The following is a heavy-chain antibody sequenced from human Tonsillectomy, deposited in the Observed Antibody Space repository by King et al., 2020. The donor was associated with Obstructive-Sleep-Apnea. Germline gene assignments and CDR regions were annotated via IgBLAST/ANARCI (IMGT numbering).Heavy chain of an antibody. J-gene: IGHJ4*02. D-gene: IGHD3-16*01. V-gene: IGHV4-39*07. Sequence: QLQESGPGLVKPSETLSLICTVSGGSISRNNYYWGWIRQPPGKGLEWIGSTYYSGSTYYNPSLKSRVTISVDTSKKHFSLKLSSVTAADTAVYYCARGGLGYYDYVWGSLFDYWGQGTLVTVSS. CDR3: ARGGLGYYDYVWGSLFDY. CDR2: TYYSGST. CDR1: GGSISRNNYY.